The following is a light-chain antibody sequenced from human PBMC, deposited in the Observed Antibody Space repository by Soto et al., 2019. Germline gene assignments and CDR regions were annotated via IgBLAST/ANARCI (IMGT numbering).Light chain of an antibody. Sequence: DIQMTQSPSTLSASVGDRVTITCRASQSVRGSLAWYQHQPGKAPKLLIYDVSTLESGVPSRFSGFGSGTELTLFISSLQPDDFGTYYCQQFYMGWTFGPGTRVDLK. CDR3: QQFYMGWT. V-gene: IGKV1-5*01. CDR2: DVS. CDR1: QSVRGS. J-gene: IGKJ1*01.